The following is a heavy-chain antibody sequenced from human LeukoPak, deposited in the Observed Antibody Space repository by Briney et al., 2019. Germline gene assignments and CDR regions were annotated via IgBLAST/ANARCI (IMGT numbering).Heavy chain of an antibody. CDR1: GGSVSSDIYH. J-gene: IGHJ4*02. CDR2: INYSGSI. CDR3: ARLGWLGSGSYYNVPLNFDY. Sequence: SETLSLTCIVSGGSVSSDIYHWSWVRQPPGKGLEWIGGINYSGSINYNPSLKSRVIISVDKSKNQFSLKLSSVTAADTAVYYCARLGWLGSGSYYNVPLNFDYWGQGTLVTVSS. D-gene: IGHD3-10*01. V-gene: IGHV4-39*07.